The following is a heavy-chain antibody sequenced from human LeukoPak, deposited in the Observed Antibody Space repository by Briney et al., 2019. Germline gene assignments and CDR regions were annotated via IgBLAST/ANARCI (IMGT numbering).Heavy chain of an antibody. D-gene: IGHD2-2*01. V-gene: IGHV3-7*01. CDR3: AREGSCSSTSCYGTNWFDP. CDR1: GFTFSSYR. J-gene: IGHJ5*02. CDR2: IKRDGSEK. Sequence: PGGSLRLSCAASGFTFSSYRMSWVRQAPGKGLEWVANIKRDGSEKYYVDSVKGRFTISRDNAKNSLYLHMNSLRVEDTAVYYCAREGSCSSTSCYGTNWFDPWGQGTLVTVST.